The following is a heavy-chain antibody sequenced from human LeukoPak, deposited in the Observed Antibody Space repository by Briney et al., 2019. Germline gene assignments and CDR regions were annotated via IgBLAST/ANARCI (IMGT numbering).Heavy chain of an antibody. CDR1: GFTFSDYY. CDR2: ISSSGSTI. Sequence: GGSLRRSCAASGFTFSDYYMSWIRQAPGKGLEWVSYISSSGSTIYYADSVKGRFTISRDNAKTSLYLQMNSLRAEDTAVYYCARGRNVEMATTSPLGYWGQGTLVTVSS. D-gene: IGHD5-24*01. V-gene: IGHV3-11*04. J-gene: IGHJ4*02. CDR3: ARGRNVEMATTSPLGY.